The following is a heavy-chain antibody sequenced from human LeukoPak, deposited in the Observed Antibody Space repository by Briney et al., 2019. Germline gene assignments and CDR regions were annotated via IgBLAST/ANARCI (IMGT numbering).Heavy chain of an antibody. J-gene: IGHJ4*02. V-gene: IGHV3-33*01. CDR2: IWYDGSNK. CDR1: GFTFSSYG. CDR3: ARDNYGGNYDY. D-gene: IGHD4-23*01. Sequence: GRSLRLSCAASGFTFSSYGMHWVRQAPGKGLEWVAVIWYDGSNKYYADSVKGRFTISRDNSKNTLYLQMNSLRAEDTAVYYRARDNYGGNYDYWGQGTLVTVSS.